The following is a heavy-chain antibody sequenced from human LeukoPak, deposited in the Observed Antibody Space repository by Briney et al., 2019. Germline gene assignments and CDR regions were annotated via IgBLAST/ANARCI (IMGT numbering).Heavy chain of an antibody. D-gene: IGHD2/OR15-2a*01. V-gene: IGHV3-23*01. CDR1: GFTFSTRA. CDR3: AFVSFVTLYYY. J-gene: IGHJ4*02. CDR2: ISNDGRTT. Sequence: GGSLRLSCAASGFTFSTRALSWVRQAPGKGLEWVSEISNDGRTTNYADSVRGRFTISRDNSKSTLYLQMNSLRAEDTAVYYCAFVSFVTLYYYWGQGTLVTVSS.